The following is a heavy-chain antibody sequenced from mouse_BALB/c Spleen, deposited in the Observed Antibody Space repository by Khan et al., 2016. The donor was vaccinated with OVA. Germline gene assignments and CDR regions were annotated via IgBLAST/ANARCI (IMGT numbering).Heavy chain of an antibody. CDR3: VREGTDYGSGGWFTE. D-gene: IGHD1-1*02. V-gene: IGHV1-4*01. CDR1: GYTFTTYT. J-gene: IGHJ3*01. Sequence: QVQLQQSGAELARPGASVKMSCKASGYTFTTYTIHWVKQRPGQGLEWIGYIIPSNDYTNYNQKFKDRATLTADKSSSTAYMQLSSLTSEDSAVYYCVREGTDYGSGGWFTEWGQGTLVTVSA. CDR2: IIPSNDYT.